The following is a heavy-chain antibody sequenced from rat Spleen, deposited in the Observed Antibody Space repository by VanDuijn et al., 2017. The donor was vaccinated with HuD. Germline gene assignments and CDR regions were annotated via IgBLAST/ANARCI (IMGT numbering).Heavy chain of an antibody. J-gene: IGHJ2*01. V-gene: IGHV5-20*01. CDR1: GFTFSSFA. CDR2: ISYDGGNT. CDR3: AKEDIGTTPFDY. Sequence: EVQLVESGGGLVQPGRSMKLSCAASGFTFSSFAMAWVRQAPTKGLEWVASISYDGGNTYYRDSVKGRFTISRDNAKSSLYLQMDSLRSEDTSTYYCAKEDIGTTPFDYWGQGVMVTVSS. D-gene: IGHD1-5*01.